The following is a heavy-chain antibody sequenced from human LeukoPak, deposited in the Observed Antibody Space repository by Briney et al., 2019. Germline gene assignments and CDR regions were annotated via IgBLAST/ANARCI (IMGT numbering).Heavy chain of an antibody. CDR1: GFTFSSYS. CDR3: ARMVVASGYYFDY. D-gene: IGHD2-15*01. Sequence: GGSLRLSCAASGFTFSSYSMNWVRQAPGKGLEWASYISSSSSTIYYADSVKGRFTISRDNAKNSLYLQMNSLRAEDTAVYYCARMVVASGYYFDYWGQGTLVTVSS. J-gene: IGHJ4*02. V-gene: IGHV3-48*01. CDR2: ISSSSSTI.